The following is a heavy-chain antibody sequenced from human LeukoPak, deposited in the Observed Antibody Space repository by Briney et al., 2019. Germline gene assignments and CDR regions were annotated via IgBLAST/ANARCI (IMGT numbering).Heavy chain of an antibody. CDR1: GYTFTSYY. D-gene: IGHD2-2*01. CDR2: INPSGGST. Sequence: GASVKVSCKASGYTFTSYYMHWVRQAPGQGLEWMGIINPSGGSTSYAQKFQGRVTITADKSTSTAYMELSSLRSEDTAVYYCARHIVVVPAAIASFDYWGQGTLVTVSS. J-gene: IGHJ4*02. V-gene: IGHV1-46*01. CDR3: ARHIVVVPAAIASFDY.